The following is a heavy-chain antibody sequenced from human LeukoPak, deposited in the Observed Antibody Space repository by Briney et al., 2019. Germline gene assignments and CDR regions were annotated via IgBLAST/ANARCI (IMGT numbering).Heavy chain of an antibody. CDR1: GFTFDDYT. J-gene: IGHJ4*02. Sequence: GGSLRLSCAASGFTFDDYTMHWVRQAPGKGLGWVSLISWDGGSTYYADSVKGRFTISRDNNKNSLYLQMNSLRTEDTALYYCAKDKGRYCSGGSCYMGYYFDYWGQGTLVTVSS. CDR3: AKDKGRYCSGGSCYMGYYFDY. D-gene: IGHD2-15*01. CDR2: ISWDGGST. V-gene: IGHV3-43*01.